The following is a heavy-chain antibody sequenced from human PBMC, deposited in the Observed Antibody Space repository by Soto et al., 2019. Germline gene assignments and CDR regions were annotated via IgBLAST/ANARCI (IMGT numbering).Heavy chain of an antibody. CDR3: ARQGRGYGMDV. CDR1: GFTFTSYA. CDR2: INAGNGNT. J-gene: IGHJ6*02. Sequence: ASVKVSCKASGFTFTSYAMHWVRQAPGQRLEWMGWINAGNGNTKYSQRFQGWVTMTRDTSISTAYMELSRLRSDDTAVYYCARQGRGYGMDVWGQGTKVTVSS. V-gene: IGHV1-3*01. D-gene: IGHD3-16*01.